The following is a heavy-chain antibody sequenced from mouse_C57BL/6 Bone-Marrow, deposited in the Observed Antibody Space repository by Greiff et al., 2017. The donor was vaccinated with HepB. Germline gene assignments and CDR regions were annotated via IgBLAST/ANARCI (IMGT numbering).Heavy chain of an antibody. Sequence: EVQRVESGPGLVKPSQSLSLTCSVTGYSITSGYYWNWIRQFPGNKLEWMGYISYDGSNNYNPSLKNRISITRDTSKNQFFLKLNSVTTEDTATYYCARVGDPDYWGQGTTLTVSS. CDR1: GYSITSGYY. CDR2: ISYDGSN. CDR3: ARVGDPDY. J-gene: IGHJ2*01. V-gene: IGHV3-6*01.